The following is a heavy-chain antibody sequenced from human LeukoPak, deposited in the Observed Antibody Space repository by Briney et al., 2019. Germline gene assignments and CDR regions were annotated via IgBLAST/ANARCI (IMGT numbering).Heavy chain of an antibody. CDR3: AKLTDTFGGVIVSYYFDY. V-gene: IGHV3-23*01. Sequence: GGSLRLSCVASGFTFTKCAMSWIRQAPGKGLEWVAIITATGDTAYYADSVKGRFTISRDNSRNTVYMQMDSLRAEDTAVYYCAKLTDTFGGVIVSYYFDYWGQGTLVTVSS. CDR1: GFTFTKCA. CDR2: ITATGDTA. J-gene: IGHJ4*02. D-gene: IGHD3-16*02.